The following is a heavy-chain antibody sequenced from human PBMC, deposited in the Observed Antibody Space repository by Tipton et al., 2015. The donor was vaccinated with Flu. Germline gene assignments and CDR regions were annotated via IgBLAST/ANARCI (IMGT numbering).Heavy chain of an antibody. J-gene: IGHJ4*02. CDR3: AREPYSSSWADY. CDR2: IKQDGSQK. D-gene: IGHD6-13*01. CDR1: GFTFSSFW. Sequence: SLRLSCAASGFTFSSFWMNWVRQAPGKGLEWVANIKQDGSQKYYVDSLKGRFTISRDNAKNSLYLQMNSLRAEDTAVYYCAREPYSSSWADYWGQGTLVTVSS. V-gene: IGHV3-7*01.